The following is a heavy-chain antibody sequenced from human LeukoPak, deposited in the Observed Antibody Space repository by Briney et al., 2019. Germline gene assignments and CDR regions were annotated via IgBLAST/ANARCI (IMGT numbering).Heavy chain of an antibody. Sequence: GGSLRLSCAASGFTFSSYGMHWVRQAPGKGLEWVAVTSYDGENKYYADSVKGRFTISRDNSKNTLLLQMDSLRAEDTALYYCARVSDYWGQGTLVTVSS. CDR1: GFTFSSYG. V-gene: IGHV3-30*03. CDR3: ARVSDY. J-gene: IGHJ4*02. CDR2: TSYDGENK.